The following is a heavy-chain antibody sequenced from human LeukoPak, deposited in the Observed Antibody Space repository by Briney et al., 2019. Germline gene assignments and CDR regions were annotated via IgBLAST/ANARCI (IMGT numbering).Heavy chain of an antibody. J-gene: IGHJ6*02. CDR1: GFTFDDYA. V-gene: IGHV3-43*02. CDR2: ISGDGGST. CDR3: AKDWDISGYYPSYYYYGMDV. D-gene: IGHD3-22*01. Sequence: PGGSLRLSCAASGFTFDDYAMHWVRQAPGKGLEWVSLISGDGGSTYYADSVKGRFTIPRDNSKNSLYLQMNSLRTEDTALYYCAKDWDISGYYPSYYYYGMDVWGQGTTVTVSS.